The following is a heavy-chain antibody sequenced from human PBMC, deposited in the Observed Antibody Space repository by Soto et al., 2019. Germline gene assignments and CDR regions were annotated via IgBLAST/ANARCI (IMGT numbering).Heavy chain of an antibody. CDR1: GFTFSSYW. Sequence: GGSLRLSCAASGFTFSSYWMSWVRQAPGKGLERVANIKQDGSEKYYVDSVKGRFTISRDNAKNSLYLQMNSLRAEDTAVYYCASSTGYCTNGVCYDYYYYYMDVWGKGTTVTVSS. CDR2: IKQDGSEK. V-gene: IGHV3-7*01. CDR3: ASSTGYCTNGVCYDYYYYYMDV. J-gene: IGHJ6*03. D-gene: IGHD2-8*01.